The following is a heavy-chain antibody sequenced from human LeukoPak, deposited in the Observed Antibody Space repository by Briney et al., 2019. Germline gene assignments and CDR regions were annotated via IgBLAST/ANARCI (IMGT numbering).Heavy chain of an antibody. D-gene: IGHD2-2*02. CDR1: GYSFTSYW. V-gene: IGHV5-51*01. Sequence: GESLKISCKVSGYSFTSYWIGWVRQMPGKGLEWMGIIYPGDSHTRYSPSFQDQVTISVDKSISTAYLQWSSLKASDTAMYYCARGPYAYTSSATLGSYNWFDPWGQGSLVTVSS. J-gene: IGHJ5*02. CDR2: IYPGDSHT. CDR3: ARGPYAYTSSATLGSYNWFDP.